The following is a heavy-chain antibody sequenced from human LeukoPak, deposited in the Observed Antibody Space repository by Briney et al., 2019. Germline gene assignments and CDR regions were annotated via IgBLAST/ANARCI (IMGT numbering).Heavy chain of an antibody. V-gene: IGHV1-69*13. CDR2: IIPIFGTA. J-gene: IGHJ3*02. D-gene: IGHD3-10*01. CDR1: GGTFSSYA. Sequence: EPSVKVSCKASGGTFSSYAISCVPQAHGQGLEWRGGIIPIFGTANYTQKSRGRVTTTADESTSTAYMELSSLRSEDTAVYYCAREYYGSGIRDAFDIWGQGTMVTVSS. CDR3: AREYYGSGIRDAFDI.